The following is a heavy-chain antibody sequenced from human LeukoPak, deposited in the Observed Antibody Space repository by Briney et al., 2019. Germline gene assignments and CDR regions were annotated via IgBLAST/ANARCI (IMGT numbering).Heavy chain of an antibody. J-gene: IGHJ4*02. CDR3: AIGGTYYYDTRGYSH. CDR1: GYTLIELS. CDR2: FDPEDGET. D-gene: IGHD3-22*01. Sequence: ASVKVSCKVSGYTLIELSIHWVRQVPGKGPEWMGGFDPEDGETMYARKFQGRVTMTEDTSTDTAYMELRSLKSEDTAVYYCAIGGTYYYDTRGYSHWGQGTLVTVSS. V-gene: IGHV1-24*01.